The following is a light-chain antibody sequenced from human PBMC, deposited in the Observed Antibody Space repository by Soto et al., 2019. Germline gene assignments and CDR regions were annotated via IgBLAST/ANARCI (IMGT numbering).Light chain of an antibody. CDR2: VAS. Sequence: EIVMTQSPATLSVSPWGRGTLSCRASQFISNSLAWYQQRPGQPPRLLIYVASTRAAGISARFSGRGSGTEFTLPISSLQSEDFAVYYSQQSTHWPRPSGQGNNVDIK. CDR1: QFISNS. CDR3: QQSTHWPRP. J-gene: IGKJ1*01. V-gene: IGKV3-15*01.